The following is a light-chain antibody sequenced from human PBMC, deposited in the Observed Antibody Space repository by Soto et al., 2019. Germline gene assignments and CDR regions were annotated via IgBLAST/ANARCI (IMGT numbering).Light chain of an antibody. J-gene: IGLJ3*02. CDR2: SHD. CDR3: AAWDDSLNAWV. CDR1: RSNVGRNS. V-gene: IGLV1-44*01. Sequence: QSVVTQPPSASLTPGQRVTISCSGSRSNVGRNSVSWYQHVPGTAPKLLIYSHDQRPSGVPDRISASRSGTAASLAISGLRSEDEAFYYCAAWDDSLNAWVFGGGTKLTVL.